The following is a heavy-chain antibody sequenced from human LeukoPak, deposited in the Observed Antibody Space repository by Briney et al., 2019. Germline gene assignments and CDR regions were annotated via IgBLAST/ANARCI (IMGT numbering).Heavy chain of an antibody. V-gene: IGHV3-74*01. J-gene: IGHJ4*02. Sequence: QSGGSPRLSCAASGFTFSSYWMHWVSLAPGKGLVWVSRINTDGSSTSYADSVKGRFTISRDNSKNTLYLQMNSLRAEDTAMYYCARGYCSGGSCSKFDYWGQGTLVTVSS. D-gene: IGHD2-15*01. CDR1: GFTFSSYW. CDR3: ARGYCSGGSCSKFDY. CDR2: INTDGSST.